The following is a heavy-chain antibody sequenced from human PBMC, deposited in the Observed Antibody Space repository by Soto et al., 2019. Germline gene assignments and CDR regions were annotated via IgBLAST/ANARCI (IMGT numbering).Heavy chain of an antibody. Sequence: GASVKVSCKASGGTFGSYAISWVRQAPGQGLEWMGGIIPIFGTANYAQKFQGRVTITADESTSTAYMELSSLRSEDTAVYYCARLRFGELLYENYYYYGMDVWGQGTTVTVSS. CDR1: GGTFGSYA. V-gene: IGHV1-69*13. D-gene: IGHD3-10*01. CDR3: ARLRFGELLYENYYYYGMDV. CDR2: IIPIFGTA. J-gene: IGHJ6*02.